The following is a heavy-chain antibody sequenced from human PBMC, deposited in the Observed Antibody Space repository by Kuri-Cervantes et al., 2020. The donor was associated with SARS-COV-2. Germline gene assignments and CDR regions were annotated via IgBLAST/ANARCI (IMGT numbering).Heavy chain of an antibody. Sequence: SETLSLTCAVSGVPVTGGTYSWAWIRQPAGKRLEWIGHLDTGGSTTYNPSLRGRVSISLDPSSNQVSLSLTSTTAADTAVYYCGRVSWLQLWRRYSDSWGQGTLVTISS. CDR3: GRVSWLQLWRRYSDS. CDR2: LDTGGST. CDR1: GVPVTGGTYS. D-gene: IGHD5-24*01. V-gene: IGHV4-61*09. J-gene: IGHJ4*02.